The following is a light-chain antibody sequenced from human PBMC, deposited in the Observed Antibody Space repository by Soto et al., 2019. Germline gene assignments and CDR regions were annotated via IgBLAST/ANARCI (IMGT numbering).Light chain of an antibody. Sequence: QSVLTQPASVSGSPGQSITISCTGTSSDVGGYNYVSWYQQHPGKAPKLMIYEVSNRPSGVSNRFSGSKSGNTASLTISGLQAEDEADYYCSSYTSSSTRVFGEGTKLTVL. CDR1: SSDVGGYNY. V-gene: IGLV2-14*01. J-gene: IGLJ3*02. CDR2: EVS. CDR3: SSYTSSSTRV.